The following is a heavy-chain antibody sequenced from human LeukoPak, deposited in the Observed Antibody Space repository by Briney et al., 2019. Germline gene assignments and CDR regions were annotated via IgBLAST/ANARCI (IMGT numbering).Heavy chain of an antibody. Sequence: PSQTLSLTCAVSGGSISSGGYSWSWNRQPPGKGLEWIGYIYGRGNTYYNPSLKSRVSISVDRSKNQFSLKLSSVTAADVAVYYCARHTRGRYNYELGHFDYWGRGTLVTVSS. CDR1: GGSISSGGYS. D-gene: IGHD3-22*01. CDR2: IYGRGNT. CDR3: ARHTRGRYNYELGHFDY. J-gene: IGHJ4*02. V-gene: IGHV4-30-2*01.